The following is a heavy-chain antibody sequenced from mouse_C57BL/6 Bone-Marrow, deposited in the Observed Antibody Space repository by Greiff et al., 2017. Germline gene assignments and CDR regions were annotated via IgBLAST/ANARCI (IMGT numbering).Heavy chain of an antibody. CDR2: IYPGSGST. CDR1: GYTFTSYW. J-gene: IGHJ1*03. CDR3: AREGLDWDVLWYFDV. D-gene: IGHD4-1*01. Sequence: VKLLESGAELVKPGASVKMSCKASGYTFTSYWITWVKQRPGQGLEWIGDIYPGSGSTNYNEKFKSKATLTVDTSSSTAYMQLSSLTSEDSAVYYCAREGLDWDVLWYFDVWGTGTTVTVSS. V-gene: IGHV1-55*01.